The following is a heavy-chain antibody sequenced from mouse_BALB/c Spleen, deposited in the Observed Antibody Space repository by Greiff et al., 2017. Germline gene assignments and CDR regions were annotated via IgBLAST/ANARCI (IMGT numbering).Heavy chain of an antibody. D-gene: IGHD2-14*01. CDR1: GFTFSSYG. J-gene: IGHJ3*01. Sequence: EVHLVESGGDLVKPGGSLKLSCAASGFTFSSYGMSWVRQTPDKRLEWVATISSGGSYTYYPDSVKGRFTISRDNAKNTLYLQMSSLKSEDTAMYYGAKRYYRYDDEGCPWFDYWGQGTLVTVSA. CDR3: AKRYYRYDDEGCPWFDY. CDR2: ISSGGSYT. V-gene: IGHV5-6*01.